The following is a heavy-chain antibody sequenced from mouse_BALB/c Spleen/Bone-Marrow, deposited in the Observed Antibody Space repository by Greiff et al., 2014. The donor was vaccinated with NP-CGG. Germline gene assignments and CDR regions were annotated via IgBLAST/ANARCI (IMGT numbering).Heavy chain of an antibody. D-gene: IGHD1-1*01. CDR3: ARQDYYGSSPRWYFDV. CDR2: ISSGGSYT. Sequence: VQLQQSGGGLVKPGGSLKLSCAASGFTFSSYSMSWVRQTPEKRLEWVATISSGGSYTYYADSVKGRFTISRDTAKNTLYLQMSSLRSEDTAIYYCARQDYYGSSPRWYFDVWGTGTTLTVSS. V-gene: IGHV5-9-3*01. CDR1: GFTFSSYS. J-gene: IGHJ1*03.